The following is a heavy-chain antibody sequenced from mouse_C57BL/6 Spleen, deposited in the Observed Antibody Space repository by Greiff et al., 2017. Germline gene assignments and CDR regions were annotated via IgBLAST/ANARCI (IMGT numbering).Heavy chain of an antibody. V-gene: IGHV5-4*01. CDR1: GFTFSSYA. J-gene: IGHJ3*01. Sequence: EVQLVESGGGLVKPGGSLKLSCAASGFTFSSYAMSWVRQTPEKRLEWVATISDGGSYTYYPDNVKGRFTISRDNAKNHLYLQMSHLKSEDTAMYYCARGSNYGFFAYWGQGTLVTVSA. CDR2: ISDGGSYT. D-gene: IGHD2-5*01. CDR3: ARGSNYGFFAY.